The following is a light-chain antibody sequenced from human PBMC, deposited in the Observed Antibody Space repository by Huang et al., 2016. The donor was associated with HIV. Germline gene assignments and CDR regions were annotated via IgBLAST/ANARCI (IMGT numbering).Light chain of an antibody. CDR1: LSLIND. Sequence: EIVMTQSTATLSVSPGARATLSCRASLSLINDLAWYQQKPGQAPRLLIYGSSTRATGIPARFSASGSGTDFTLTISGLQSEDFAIYYCQQYNNWPPWTFGQGTKVEIK. J-gene: IGKJ1*01. CDR2: GSS. V-gene: IGKV3-15*01. CDR3: QQYNNWPPWT.